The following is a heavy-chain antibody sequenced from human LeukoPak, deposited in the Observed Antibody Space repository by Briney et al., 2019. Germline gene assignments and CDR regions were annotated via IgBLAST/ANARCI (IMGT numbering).Heavy chain of an antibody. D-gene: IGHD6-13*01. Sequence: PGGFLRLSCAASGFTFSSYSMNWVRQAPGKGLEWVSSISSSSSYIYYADSVKGRFTISRDNAKNSLYLQMNSPRAEDTAVYYCARYSSSWNDYWGQGTLVTVSS. J-gene: IGHJ4*02. CDR2: ISSSSSYI. CDR1: GFTFSSYS. V-gene: IGHV3-21*01. CDR3: ARYSSSWNDY.